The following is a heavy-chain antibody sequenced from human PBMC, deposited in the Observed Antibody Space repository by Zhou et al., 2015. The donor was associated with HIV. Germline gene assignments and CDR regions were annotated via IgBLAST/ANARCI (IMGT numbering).Heavy chain of an antibody. CDR3: ASEGRDGYNSTNVNFDY. CDR2: IIPIFGTA. CDR1: GGTFSRYA. Sequence: QVQLVQSGAEVKKPGSSVKVSCKASGGTFSRYAINWVRQAPGQGFEWMGGIIPIFGTAKYAQKFQGRVTITADESTSTAYMELSSLRSEDTAVYYCASEGRDGYNSTNVNFDYWGQGTLVTVSS. V-gene: IGHV1-69*01. J-gene: IGHJ4*02. D-gene: IGHD5-24*01.